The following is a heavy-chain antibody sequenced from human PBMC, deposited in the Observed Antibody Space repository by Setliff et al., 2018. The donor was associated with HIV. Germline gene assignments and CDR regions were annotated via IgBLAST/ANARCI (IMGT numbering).Heavy chain of an antibody. CDR2: IYHTGST. CDR1: GGSINSTSYY. D-gene: IGHD2-15*01. CDR3: CYGADFDY. V-gene: IGHV4-39*01. Sequence: PSETLSLTCTVSGGSINSTSYYWGWIRQPPGNGLEWIGSIYHTGSTYYKPSLKSRVTISVDTSKNQFSLRLSSVAAGDTAVYYCCYGADFDYWGQGTLVTVSS. J-gene: IGHJ4*02.